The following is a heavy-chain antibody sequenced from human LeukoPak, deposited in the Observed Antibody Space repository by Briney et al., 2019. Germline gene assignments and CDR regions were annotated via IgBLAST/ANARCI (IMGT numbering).Heavy chain of an antibody. D-gene: IGHD6-19*01. CDR3: AKLIAVAGIDY. CDR2: ISGSGGST. J-gene: IGHJ4*02. CDR1: GFTFSTYA. V-gene: IGHV3-23*01. Sequence: GGSLRLSCAASGFTFSTYAMSWVRQAPGKGLEWVSAISGSGGSTYYADSVKGRFTISRDNSKNTLHLQMNSLRAEDTAVYYCAKLIAVAGIDYWGQGTLVTVSS.